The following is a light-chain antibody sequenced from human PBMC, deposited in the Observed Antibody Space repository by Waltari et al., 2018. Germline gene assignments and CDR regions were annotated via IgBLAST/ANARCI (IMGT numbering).Light chain of an antibody. CDR2: AAS. CDR1: QSISSY. CDR3: QQSYSTPIT. V-gene: IGKV1-39*01. J-gene: IGKJ5*01. Sequence: DIQMTQSPSSLSASVGDRVTITCRASQSISSYLNWYQQKPGKAPKLLIYAASSLPSGVPSRFSGSGSGTDFTLTISSLQPEDFATYYCQQSYSTPITFGQGTRLEIK.